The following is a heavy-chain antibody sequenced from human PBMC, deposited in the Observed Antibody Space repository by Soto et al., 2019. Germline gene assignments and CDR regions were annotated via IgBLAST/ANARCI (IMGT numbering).Heavy chain of an antibody. CDR2: INHSGST. CDR1: GGSFSGYY. V-gene: IGHV4-34*01. CDR3: ARGNSSSPPVY. J-gene: IGHJ4*02. D-gene: IGHD6-6*01. Sequence: SETLSLTCAVYGGSFSGYYWSWIRQPPGKGLEWIGEINHSGSTNYNPSLKSRVTISVDTSKNQFSLKLSSVTAADTAVYYCARGNSSSPPVYWGQGTLVTVS.